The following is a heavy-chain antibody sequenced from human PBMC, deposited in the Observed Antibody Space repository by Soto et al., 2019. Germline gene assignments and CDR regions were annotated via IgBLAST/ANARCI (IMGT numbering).Heavy chain of an antibody. D-gene: IGHD6-19*01. V-gene: IGHV3-11*05. Sequence: QVQLEESGGGLVKPGGSLRLSCAASGFTFSAVYMSWIRQAPNKGLEYISYISSSGTSANYAGSVKGRFTISRDNAKNSLYLQMNSLRAEDTAVYYCARDRGAVTGQYFDYWGQGALVTVSS. J-gene: IGHJ4*02. CDR1: GFTFSAVY. CDR2: ISSSGTSA. CDR3: ARDRGAVTGQYFDY.